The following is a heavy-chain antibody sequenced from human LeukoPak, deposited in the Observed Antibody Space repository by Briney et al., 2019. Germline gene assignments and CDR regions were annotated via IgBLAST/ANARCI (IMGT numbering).Heavy chain of an antibody. CDR1: GITFSDTW. CDR3: AQHDYGDY. CDR2: IQSIVNGGTT. Sequence: GGSLRLSCAASGITFSDTWMSWVRRAPGKGLEWVARIQSIVNGGTTDYAAPVKGRFTVSRDDSKDMVFLQMNSLETEDTAVYYCAQHDYGDYWGQGTLVTVSS. V-gene: IGHV3-15*01. J-gene: IGHJ4*02.